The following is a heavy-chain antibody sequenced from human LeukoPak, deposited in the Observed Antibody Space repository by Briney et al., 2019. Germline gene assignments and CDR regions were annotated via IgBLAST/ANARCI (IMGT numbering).Heavy chain of an antibody. CDR1: GGSISSGGYY. J-gene: IGHJ4*02. CDR3: AREGDDDYLDY. D-gene: IGHD1-26*01. Sequence: PSQTLSLTCTVSGGSISSGGYYWSWIRQHPGKGLEWIGYIYYSGSTHYNPSLKSRVTISVDTSKNQFSLKLSSVTAADTAVYYCAREGDDDYLDYWGQGTLVTVSS. CDR2: IYYSGST. V-gene: IGHV4-31*03.